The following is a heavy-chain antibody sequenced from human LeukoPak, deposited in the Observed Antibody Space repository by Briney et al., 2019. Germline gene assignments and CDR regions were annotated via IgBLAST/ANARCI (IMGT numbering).Heavy chain of an antibody. Sequence: GGSLRLSCAASGFTFTSYWMHWVRQAPGKGLMWVSRINIDGTNTRYADSVKGRFTISRDNAKNTLYLQMNSLRAEDTAVYYCARDQALWELLSPPDYWGQGTLVTVSS. CDR1: GFTFTSYW. D-gene: IGHD1-26*01. J-gene: IGHJ4*02. V-gene: IGHV3-74*01. CDR2: INIDGTNT. CDR3: ARDQALWELLSPPDY.